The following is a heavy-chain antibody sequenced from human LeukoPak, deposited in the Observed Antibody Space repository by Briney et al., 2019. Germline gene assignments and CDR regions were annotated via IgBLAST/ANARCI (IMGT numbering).Heavy chain of an antibody. J-gene: IGHJ4*02. CDR3: ARQTLWNLPYFDY. CDR2: ISGYNGDT. V-gene: IGHV1-18*01. CDR1: GYPFTRNG. Sequence: ASVKVSCKTSGYPFTRNGFSWVRQAPGQGLEWMGWISGYNGDTTYAQKFRGRITIMTDASTSTAHMELRSLRSDDTAIYYCARQTLWNLPYFDYWGQGSLVTVSS. D-gene: IGHD1-1*01.